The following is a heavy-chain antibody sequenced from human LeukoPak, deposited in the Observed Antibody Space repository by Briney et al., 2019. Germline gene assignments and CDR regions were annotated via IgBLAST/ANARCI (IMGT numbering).Heavy chain of an antibody. V-gene: IGHV1-2*02. CDR1: GHTFTGYY. CDR3: ARDRGAAAGIAGWFDP. J-gene: IGHJ5*02. Sequence: SVKVSCKASGHTFTGYYMHWVRQAPGQGLEWMGWINPNSGGTNYAQKFQGRVTMTRDTSISTAYMELSRLRSDDTAVYYCARDRGAAAGIAGWFDPWGQGTLVTVSS. D-gene: IGHD6-13*01. CDR2: INPNSGGT.